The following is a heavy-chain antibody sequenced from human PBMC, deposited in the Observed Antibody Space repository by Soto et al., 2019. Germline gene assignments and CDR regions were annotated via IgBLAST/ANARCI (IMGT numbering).Heavy chain of an antibody. CDR3: ARVLTPYSSGWYVLEC. Sequence: QVQLVESGGGVVQPGRSLRLSCAASGFTFSSYGMHWVRQAPGKGLQWLAVIWYDGSNKYYADSVKGRFTISRDNSRKTLYLQMNSLRAEDTAVYYCARVLTPYSSGWYVLECWGQGTLVTVSS. D-gene: IGHD6-19*01. CDR2: IWYDGSNK. CDR1: GFTFSSYG. J-gene: IGHJ4*02. V-gene: IGHV3-33*01.